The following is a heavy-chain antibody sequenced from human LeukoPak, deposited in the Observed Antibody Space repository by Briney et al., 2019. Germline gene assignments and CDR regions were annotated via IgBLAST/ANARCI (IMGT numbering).Heavy chain of an antibody. CDR3: ARGGYSGYDAYYYYMDV. CDR2: IYYSGST. CDR1: GGSISSYY. D-gene: IGHD5-12*01. Sequence: SETLSLTCTVSGGSISSYYWSWIRQPPGKGLEWIGYIYYSGSTNYNPSLKSRVTISVDTSKNQFSLKLSSVTAADTAVYYCARGGYSGYDAYYYYMDVWAKGPRSPSP. J-gene: IGHJ6*03. V-gene: IGHV4-59*01.